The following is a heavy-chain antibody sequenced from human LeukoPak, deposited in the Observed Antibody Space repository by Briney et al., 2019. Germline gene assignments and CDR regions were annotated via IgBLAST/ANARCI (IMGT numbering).Heavy chain of an antibody. J-gene: IGHJ6*02. CDR3: ARVGKTLTMVRGVISGMDV. D-gene: IGHD3-10*01. CDR1: GDSISSGGYS. Sequence: SQTLSLTCTVSGDSISSGGYSWSWIRQPPGKGLEWIGYIYHIGYISQSGNIYQNPSLKSRVTISLDTSRNQFSLKLSSVTAADTAVYYCARVGKTLTMVRGVISGMDVWGQGTTVTVSS. CDR2: ISQSGNI. V-gene: IGHV4-30-2*01.